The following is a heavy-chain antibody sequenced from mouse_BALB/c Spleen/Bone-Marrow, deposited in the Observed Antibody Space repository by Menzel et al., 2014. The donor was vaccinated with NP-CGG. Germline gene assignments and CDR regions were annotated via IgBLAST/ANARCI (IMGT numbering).Heavy chain of an antibody. CDR1: GYTFSNYW. J-gene: IGHJ1*01. V-gene: IGHV1-9*01. CDR3: ARYYGSSYWYFDV. Sequence: VKLVESGAELMKPGASVKISCKATGYTFSNYWIEWVKQRPGHGLEWIGEILPGSGSINYNEKFKGKATFTADTSSNTAYMQLSSLTSEDSAVYYCARYYGSSYWYFDVWGAGTTVTVSS. D-gene: IGHD1-1*01. CDR2: ILPGSGSI.